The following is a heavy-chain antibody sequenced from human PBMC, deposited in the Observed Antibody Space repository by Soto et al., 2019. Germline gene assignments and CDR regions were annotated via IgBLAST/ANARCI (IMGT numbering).Heavy chain of an antibody. CDR2: ISWDGGST. J-gene: IGHJ2*01. CDR3: AKSATLGNRWYFDL. D-gene: IGHD7-27*01. CDR1: GFTFDDYT. V-gene: IGHV3-43*01. Sequence: GGSLRLSCAASGFTFDDYTMHWVRQAPGKGLEWVSLISWDGGSTYYADSVKGRFTISRDNSKNSLYLQMNSLRTEDTALYYCAKSATLGNRWYFDLWGRGTLVTVSS.